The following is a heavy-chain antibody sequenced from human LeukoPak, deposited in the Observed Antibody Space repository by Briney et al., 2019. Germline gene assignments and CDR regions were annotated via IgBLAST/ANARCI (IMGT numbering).Heavy chain of an antibody. CDR1: GFTFSNAW. Sequence: GGSLRLSCAASGFTFSNAWMSWVRQAPRKGLEWVGRIKSKTDGGTTDYAAPVKGRFTISRDDSKNTLYLQMNSLKTEDTAVYYCTTSYYDYVWGSYRYQKYYFDYWGQGTLVTVSS. CDR2: IKSKTDGGTT. CDR3: TTSYYDYVWGSYRYQKYYFDY. V-gene: IGHV3-15*01. J-gene: IGHJ4*02. D-gene: IGHD3-16*02.